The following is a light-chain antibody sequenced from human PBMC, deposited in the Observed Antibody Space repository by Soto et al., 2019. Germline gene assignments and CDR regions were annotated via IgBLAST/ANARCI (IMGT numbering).Light chain of an antibody. Sequence: QSVLTQSSSASASLGSSVKLTCTLNSGHSSYIIAWHQQQPGKAPRYLMKLEGSGSYNKGSGVPDRFSGSSSGADRYLTISNLQFEDEADYYCENWDSNTHGVFGGGTKVTVL. V-gene: IGLV4-60*02. CDR1: SGHSSYI. CDR2: LEGSGSY. J-gene: IGLJ3*02. CDR3: ENWDSNTHGV.